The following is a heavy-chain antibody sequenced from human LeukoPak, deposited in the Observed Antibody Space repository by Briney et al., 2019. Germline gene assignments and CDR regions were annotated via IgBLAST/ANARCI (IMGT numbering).Heavy chain of an antibody. CDR1: GGSFSGYY. V-gene: IGHV4-34*01. D-gene: IGHD1-26*01. J-gene: IGHJ4*02. CDR2: INHSGST. CDR3: ARRVIVGASLVFDY. Sequence: SETLSLTCAVYGGSFSGYYRSWIRQPPGKGLEWIGEINHSGSTNYNPSLKSRVTISVDTSKSQFSLKLSSVTAADTAVYYCARRVIVGASLVFDYWGQGTLVTVSS.